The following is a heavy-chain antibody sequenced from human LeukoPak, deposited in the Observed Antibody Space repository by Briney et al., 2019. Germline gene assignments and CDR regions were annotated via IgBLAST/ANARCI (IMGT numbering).Heavy chain of an antibody. D-gene: IGHD7-27*01. CDR1: GFTFSSYS. J-gene: IGHJ3*01. Sequence: PGGSLRLSCAASGFTFSSYSMSWVRQAPGKGLEWVSSISSSSRYIYYADSVKGRFTISRDNAKNSLYLQMNSLRAEDTAVYYCARTQPGKGAFDLWGQGTMVTVSS. V-gene: IGHV3-21*01. CDR3: ARTQPGKGAFDL. CDR2: ISSSSRYI.